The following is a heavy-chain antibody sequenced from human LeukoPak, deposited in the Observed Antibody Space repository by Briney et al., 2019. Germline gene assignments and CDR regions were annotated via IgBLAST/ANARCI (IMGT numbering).Heavy chain of an antibody. J-gene: IGHJ6*03. Sequence: PSETLSLTCAVYGGSFSGYYWSWIRQPPGKGLEWIGEINHSGSTNYNPSLKGRVTISVDTSKNQFSLKLSSVTAADTAVYYCARERYYYYYMDVWGKGTTVTVSS. V-gene: IGHV4-34*01. CDR2: INHSGST. CDR3: ARERYYYYYMDV. CDR1: GGSFSGYY.